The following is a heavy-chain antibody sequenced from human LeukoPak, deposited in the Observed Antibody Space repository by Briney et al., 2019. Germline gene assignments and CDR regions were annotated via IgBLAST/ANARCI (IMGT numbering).Heavy chain of an antibody. V-gene: IGHV4-34*01. Sequence: SETLSLTCAVYGGSFSGYVWSWIRQPPGKGLEWIGEINHSGSTNYNPSLKSRVTISVDTSKKQFSLKLSSVTAADTAVYYCARVTSSTGDAFDIWAQGTMVTVSS. D-gene: IGHD2-8*02. J-gene: IGHJ3*02. CDR2: INHSGST. CDR1: GGSFSGYV. CDR3: ARVTSSTGDAFDI.